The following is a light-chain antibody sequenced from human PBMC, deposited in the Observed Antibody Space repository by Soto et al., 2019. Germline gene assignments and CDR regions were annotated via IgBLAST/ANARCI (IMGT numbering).Light chain of an antibody. CDR3: QQYGSSPRIT. J-gene: IGKJ5*01. V-gene: IGKV3-20*01. CDR1: QSVSSSY. CDR2: GAS. Sequence: EIVLTQSPGTLSLSPGERATLSCRASQSVSSSYLAWYQQKPGQAPRLLIYGASSRATGIPDRFSGSGSGTVFTLTISILEPEDFAVYYCQQYGSSPRITFGQGTRLEIK.